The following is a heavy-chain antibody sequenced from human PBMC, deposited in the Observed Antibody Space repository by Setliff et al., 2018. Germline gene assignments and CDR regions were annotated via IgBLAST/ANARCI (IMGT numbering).Heavy chain of an antibody. V-gene: IGHV4-30-4*08. D-gene: IGHD3-3*01. J-gene: IGHJ3*02. Sequence: SETLSLTCTVSGGSISSGDYYWSWIRQPPGKGLEWIGYIYYSGSTYYNPSLKSRVTISVDTSKNQFSLKLSSVTAADTAVYYCARGKTFFGAFIRAFDIWGQGRMVTVSS. CDR3: ARGKTFFGAFIRAFDI. CDR1: GGSISSGDYY. CDR2: IYYSGST.